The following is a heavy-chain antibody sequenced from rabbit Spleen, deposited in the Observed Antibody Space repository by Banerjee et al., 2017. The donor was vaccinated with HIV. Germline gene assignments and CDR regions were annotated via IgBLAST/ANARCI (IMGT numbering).Heavy chain of an antibody. Sequence: QSLEESGGDLVKPGASLTLTCTASGVSFSYSSYMCWVRQAPGKGLEWIACIDAGASGFTYFATWAKGRFTISKTSSTTVTLQMTRLTAADTAPYFCARDYAGYAGYGFNLWGPGTLVSVS. CDR2: IDAGASGFT. V-gene: IGHV1S40*01. CDR1: GVSFSYSSY. D-gene: IGHD7-1*01. J-gene: IGHJ4*01. CDR3: ARDYAGYAGYGFNL.